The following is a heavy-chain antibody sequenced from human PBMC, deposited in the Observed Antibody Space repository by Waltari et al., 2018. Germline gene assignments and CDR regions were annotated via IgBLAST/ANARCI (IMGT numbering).Heavy chain of an antibody. Sequence: EVQLLESGGGLVQPGGSLRLSCAASGFTLTSNTMRWVRQTPGKGLAWVSTIGCGGSTHYADSVKGRLTISRDNSKNTLYLEMNSLRAEDTAVYYCAKGLGKYFDYWGQGNLVIVSS. CDR3: AKGLGKYFDY. J-gene: IGHJ4*02. CDR1: GFTLTSNT. D-gene: IGHD1-26*01. CDR2: IGCGGST. V-gene: IGHV3-23*01.